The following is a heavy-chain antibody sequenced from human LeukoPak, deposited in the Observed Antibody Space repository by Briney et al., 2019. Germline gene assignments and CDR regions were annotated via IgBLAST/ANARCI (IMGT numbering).Heavy chain of an antibody. D-gene: IGHD2-15*01. CDR2: ISWNSGSI. J-gene: IGHJ4*02. CDR1: GFTFDDYA. Sequence: PGGSLRLSCAASGFTFDDYAMHWVRQAPGKGLEWVSGISWNSGSIGYADSVKGRFTISRDNAKNSLYLRMNSQRAEDMALYYCAKGHCSGGSCGYYFDYWGQGTLVTVSS. V-gene: IGHV3-9*03. CDR3: AKGHCSGGSCGYYFDY.